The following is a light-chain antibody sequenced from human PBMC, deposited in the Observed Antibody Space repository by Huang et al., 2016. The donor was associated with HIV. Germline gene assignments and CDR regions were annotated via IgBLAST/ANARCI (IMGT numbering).Light chain of an antibody. CDR2: DAS. CDR1: QGFSSN. Sequence: EIVLTQSPATLSLSPGERATLSCRPSQGFSSNLAWYQQKPGHAPRLLIYDASTRAMGVPGSFSGSGSWTDFTLTISSLEPEDFAVYYFQQRNTWPFTFGPGTKVDIK. V-gene: IGKV3-11*01. J-gene: IGKJ3*01. CDR3: QQRNTWPFT.